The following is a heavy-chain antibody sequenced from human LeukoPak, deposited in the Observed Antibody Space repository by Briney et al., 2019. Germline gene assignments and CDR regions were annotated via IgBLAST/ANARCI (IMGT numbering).Heavy chain of an antibody. CDR3: AKTAQDCSDGPCYSSYFYYMDV. J-gene: IGHJ6*03. Sequence: TGGYLRLSCAASGFTFNKYAMSWVRQAPGKGLEWVLAIICSGESTYYADSVKGRFTSSRDNSKNTLYLQMSSLRAEDTAVYYCAKTAQDCSDGPCYSSYFYYMDVWGKGTTVTVSS. D-gene: IGHD2-15*01. CDR2: IICSGEST. V-gene: IGHV3-23*01. CDR1: GFTFNKYA.